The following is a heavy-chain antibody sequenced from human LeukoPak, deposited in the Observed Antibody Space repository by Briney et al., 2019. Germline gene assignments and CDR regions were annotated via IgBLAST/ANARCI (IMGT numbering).Heavy chain of an antibody. Sequence: GGSLRLSCAASGFTFSSYAMSWVRQAPGKGLEWVSSISSSSSYIYYADSVKGRFTISRDNAKNSLYLQMNSLRAEDTAVYYCARVNYDFWSATLGYFDYWGQGTLVTVSS. CDR1: GFTFSSYA. V-gene: IGHV3-21*01. CDR2: ISSSSSYI. CDR3: ARVNYDFWSATLGYFDY. D-gene: IGHD3-3*01. J-gene: IGHJ4*02.